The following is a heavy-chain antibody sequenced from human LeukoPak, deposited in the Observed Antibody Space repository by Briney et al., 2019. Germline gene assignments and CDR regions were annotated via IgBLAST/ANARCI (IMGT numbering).Heavy chain of an antibody. J-gene: IGHJ4*02. D-gene: IGHD1-26*01. CDR3: AKDLAGSGSYSFDY. CDR2: ISGSGGST. V-gene: IGHV3-23*01. Sequence: PGGSLRLSCAASGFTFSTYAMIWVRQAPGKGLEWVSAISGSGGSTYYADSVKGRFTISRDNSKNTLYLQMNSLRAEDTAVYYCAKDLAGSGSYSFDYWGQGTLVTVSS. CDR1: GFTFSTYA.